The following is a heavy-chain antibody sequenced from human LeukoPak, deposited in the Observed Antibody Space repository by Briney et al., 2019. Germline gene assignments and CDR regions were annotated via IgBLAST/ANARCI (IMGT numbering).Heavy chain of an antibody. V-gene: IGHV3-21*01. CDR1: GFPFSGYS. Sequence: MPGGSLRLSCAASGFPFSGYSMNWVRQAPGKGLEWVSSISSSSSYIYYADSVKGRFTISRDNAKNSLYLQVNSLRAEDTAVYYCARDWGGDGVFVYWGQGTLVTVSS. CDR3: ARDWGGDGVFVY. D-gene: IGHD3-16*01. J-gene: IGHJ4*02. CDR2: ISSSSSYI.